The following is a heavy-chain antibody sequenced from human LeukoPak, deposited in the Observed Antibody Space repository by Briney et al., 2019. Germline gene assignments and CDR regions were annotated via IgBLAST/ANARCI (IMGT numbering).Heavy chain of an antibody. CDR2: MNPNSGNT. J-gene: IGHJ4*02. D-gene: IGHD3-22*01. CDR1: GYTFTSYD. V-gene: IGHV1-8*01. CDR3: ARRADYYDSSCYQH. Sequence: PQASVKVSCKASGYTFTSYDINWVRQATGQGLEWMGWMNPNSGNTGYAQKFQGRVTMTRDTSKSTAYMELSSLRSEDTAVYYCARRADYYDSSCYQHWGQGTLVTVTS.